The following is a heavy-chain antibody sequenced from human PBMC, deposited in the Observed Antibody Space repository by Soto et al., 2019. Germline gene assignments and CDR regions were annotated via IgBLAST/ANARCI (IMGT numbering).Heavy chain of an antibody. CDR1: GDSISSRTYY. V-gene: IGHV4-39*01. J-gene: IGHJ4*02. Sequence: SETLSLTCTVSGDSISSRTYYWGWIRQPPGKGLEWIGSIYYSGNTHYNPSLKSRVTISVDTSKNPFSLKLSSVTAADTAVYYCAPCRVYGDYVDYWGQGTLVTVS. CDR3: APCRVYGDYVDY. CDR2: IYYSGNT. D-gene: IGHD4-17*01.